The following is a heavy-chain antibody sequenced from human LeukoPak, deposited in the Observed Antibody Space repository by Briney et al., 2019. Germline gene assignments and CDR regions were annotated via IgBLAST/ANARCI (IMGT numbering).Heavy chain of an antibody. CDR1: GYIFTSYW. V-gene: IGHV5-51*01. CDR2: IYPGDSNT. J-gene: IGHJ6*03. Sequence: GESLKISCNTSGYIFTSYWIGWVRQMPGKGLEWMAIIYPGDSNTRYSPSFQGQVTISADKSINTAYLQWSSLKASDTAMYYCARHVERPLLGYYMDVWGKGTTVTVSS. CDR3: ARHVERPLLGYYMDV. D-gene: IGHD3-16*01.